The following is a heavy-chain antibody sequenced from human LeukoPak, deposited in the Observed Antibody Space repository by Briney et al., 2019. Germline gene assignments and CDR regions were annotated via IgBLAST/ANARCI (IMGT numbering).Heavy chain of an antibody. CDR2: IYYSGST. V-gene: IGHV4-39*07. CDR3: ARDLGYCSGGSCS. CDR1: GGSISSSSYY. J-gene: IGHJ4*02. Sequence: SETLSLTCTVSGGSISSSSYYWGWIRQPPGKGLEWIGSIYYSGSTYYNPSLKSRVTISVDTSKNQFSLKLSSVTAADTAVYYCARDLGYCSGGSCSWGQGTLVIVFS. D-gene: IGHD2-15*01.